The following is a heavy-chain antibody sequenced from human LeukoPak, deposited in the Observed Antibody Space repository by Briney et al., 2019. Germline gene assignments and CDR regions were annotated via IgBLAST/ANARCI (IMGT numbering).Heavy chain of an antibody. Sequence: VASVKVSCKASGGTFSSYAISWVRQAPGQGLEWMGGIIPIFGTANHAQKFQGRVTITADESTSTAYMELSSLRSEDTAVYYCARDSGSSSWYNYWGQGTLVTVSS. CDR1: GGTFSSYA. D-gene: IGHD6-13*01. V-gene: IGHV1-69*01. CDR2: IIPIFGTA. J-gene: IGHJ4*02. CDR3: ARDSGSSSWYNY.